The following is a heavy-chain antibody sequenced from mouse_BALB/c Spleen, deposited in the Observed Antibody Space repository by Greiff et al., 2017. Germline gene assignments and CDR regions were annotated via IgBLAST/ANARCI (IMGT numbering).Heavy chain of an antibody. V-gene: IGHV5-6*01. CDR2: ISSGGSYT. Sequence: EVQLQESGGDLVKPGGSLKLSCAASGFTFSSYGMSWVRQTPDKRLEWVATISSGGSYTYYPDSVKGRFTISRDNAKNTLYLQMSSLKSEDTAMYCCARHGIFDDWGQGTTLTVSS. CDR3: ARHGIFDD. D-gene: IGHD1-1*02. J-gene: IGHJ2*01. CDR1: GFTFSSYG.